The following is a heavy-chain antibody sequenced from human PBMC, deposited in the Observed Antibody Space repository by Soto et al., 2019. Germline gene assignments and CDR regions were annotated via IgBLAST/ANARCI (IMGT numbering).Heavy chain of an antibody. V-gene: IGHV3-21*01. D-gene: IGHD3-16*01. CDR2: ISSSSSYI. CDR3: ARGAYGWAPFYYYGMDV. Sequence: GGSLRLSCAASGFTFSRYSMNWVRQAPGKGLEWVSSISSSSSYIYYADSVKGRVTISRDNAKNSLYLQMNSLRAEDTAVYYCARGAYGWAPFYYYGMDVWGQGTTVTVSS. CDR1: GFTFSRYS. J-gene: IGHJ6*02.